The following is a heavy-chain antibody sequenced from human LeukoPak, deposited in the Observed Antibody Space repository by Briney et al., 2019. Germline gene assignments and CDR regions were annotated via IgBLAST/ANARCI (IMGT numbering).Heavy chain of an antibody. D-gene: IGHD5-12*01. CDR2: INPSGGST. Sequence: ASVKVSCKASGYTFTSYYMHWVRQAPGQGLEWMGIINPSGGSTSYAQKFQGRVTITRDTSASTAYMELSSLRSEDTAVYYCARGSGGYDWPFDYWGQGTLVTVSS. V-gene: IGHV1-46*01. CDR3: ARGSGGYDWPFDY. J-gene: IGHJ4*02. CDR1: GYTFTSYY.